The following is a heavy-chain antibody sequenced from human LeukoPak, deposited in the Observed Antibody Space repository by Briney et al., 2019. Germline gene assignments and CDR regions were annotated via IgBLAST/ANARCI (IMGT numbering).Heavy chain of an antibody. V-gene: IGHV1-69*05. Sequence: GSSVKVSCKASGGTFSSYAISWVRQAPGQGLEWMGGIIPIFGTANYAQKFQGRVTITTDESTSTAYMELSSLRSEDTAVYYCARVFHRQGGVFDYWGQGTLVTVSS. D-gene: IGHD1-26*01. J-gene: IGHJ4*02. CDR2: IIPIFGTA. CDR3: ARVFHRQGGVFDY. CDR1: GGTFSSYA.